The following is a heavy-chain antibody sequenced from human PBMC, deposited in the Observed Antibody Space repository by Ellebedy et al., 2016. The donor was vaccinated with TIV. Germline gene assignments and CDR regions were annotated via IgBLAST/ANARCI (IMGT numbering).Heavy chain of an antibody. CDR1: GDSVSTDIG. CDR3: ARGWFGSGMGV. Sequence: SETLSLTCVISGDSVSTDIGWNWIRQSTSRGLEWLGRTYYRSKWNNDYAVSLKSRITINPDTSKNLFSLQLNSVTPEDKAVYYCARGWFGSGMGVWGQGTTVTVSS. V-gene: IGHV6-1*01. J-gene: IGHJ6*02. CDR2: TYYRSKWNN. D-gene: IGHD3-10*01.